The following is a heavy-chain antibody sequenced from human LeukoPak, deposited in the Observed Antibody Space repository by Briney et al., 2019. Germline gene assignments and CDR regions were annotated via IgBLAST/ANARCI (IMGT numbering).Heavy chain of an antibody. J-gene: IGHJ3*02. D-gene: IGHD3-10*01. CDR1: GVTFSRHA. CDR3: ARDKGSSPRDAFDI. V-gene: IGHV3-64*01. CDR2: ISSNGGST. Sequence: GSLRLSCAASGVTFSRHAMHWVRQTPGRGLEPVSAISSNGGSTYYAHSVKGRFTISRDNSKNSLYLHMGSLRAGDMAVYYCARDKGSSPRDAFDIWGQGTMVTVSS.